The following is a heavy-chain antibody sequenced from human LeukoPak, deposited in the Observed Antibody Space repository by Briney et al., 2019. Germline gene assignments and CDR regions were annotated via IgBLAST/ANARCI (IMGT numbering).Heavy chain of an antibody. J-gene: IGHJ5*02. CDR2: IIPIFGTA. CDR3: ARDNSIGGRGWWFDP. D-gene: IGHD4-23*01. Sequence: ASVKVSCKASGYTFTSYYMHWVRQAPGQGLEWMGGIIPIFGTANYAQKFQGRVTITADKSTSTAYMELSSLRSEDTAVYYCARDNSIGGRGWWFDPWGQGTLVTVSS. CDR1: GYTFTSYY. V-gene: IGHV1-69*06.